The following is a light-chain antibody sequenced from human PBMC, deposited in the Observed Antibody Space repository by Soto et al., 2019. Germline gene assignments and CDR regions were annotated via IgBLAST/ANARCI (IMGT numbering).Light chain of an antibody. CDR2: GNR. Sequence: QSVLTQPPSVSGVPGQRVTISCTGNNSNLGAGYDVHWYQQLPRAAPKLAVFGNRNRPSGVPERFSRSKSGTSASLAITGLQAEDEADYYCQAYDYSLTAFVFGGGTKLTVL. CDR1: NSNLGAGYD. V-gene: IGLV1-40*01. CDR3: QAYDYSLTAFV. J-gene: IGLJ3*02.